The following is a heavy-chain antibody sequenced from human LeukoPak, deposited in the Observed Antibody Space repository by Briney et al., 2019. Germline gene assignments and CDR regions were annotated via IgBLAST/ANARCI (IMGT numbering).Heavy chain of an antibody. V-gene: IGHV4-39*01. CDR2: IYYSGST. D-gene: IGHD2-8*01. CDR1: NGSINTYY. Sequence: PSETLSLTCTVSNGSINTYYWGWIRQPPGKGLEWIGSIYYSGSTYYNPSLKSRVTISVDTSKNQFSLKLSSVTAADTAVYYCARLVHNWFDPWGQGTLVTVSS. CDR3: ARLVHNWFDP. J-gene: IGHJ5*02.